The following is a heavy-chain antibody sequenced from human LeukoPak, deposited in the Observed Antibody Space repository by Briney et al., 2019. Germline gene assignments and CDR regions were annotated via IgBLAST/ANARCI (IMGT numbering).Heavy chain of an antibody. CDR1: GFTFRTYG. V-gene: IGHV3-30*18. CDR3: AKDWGTEFASGSSYLDY. Sequence: GRSLRLSCAASGFTFRTYGMHWVRQAPGKGLEWVVTTSHDDSNKNYADSVKGRFTISRDNSRNTLYLQMNNLRPEDTAIYYCAKDWGTEFASGSSYLDYWGLGTLVTVSS. D-gene: IGHD3-10*01. J-gene: IGHJ4*02. CDR2: TSHDDSNK.